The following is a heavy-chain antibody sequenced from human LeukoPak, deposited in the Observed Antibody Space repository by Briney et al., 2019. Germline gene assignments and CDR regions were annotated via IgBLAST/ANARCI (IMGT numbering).Heavy chain of an antibody. Sequence: GESLKISCKGSGSRFTSYWVGWVRQMPGKGLEWMGIIYPDDSDTRYSPSFQGQVTISADKSISTAYLQWSSLKASDTAMYYCARHPSIAVAEFNFDYWGQGTLVTVSS. CDR2: IYPDDSDT. V-gene: IGHV5-51*01. D-gene: IGHD6-19*01. CDR1: GSRFTSYW. J-gene: IGHJ4*02. CDR3: ARHPSIAVAEFNFDY.